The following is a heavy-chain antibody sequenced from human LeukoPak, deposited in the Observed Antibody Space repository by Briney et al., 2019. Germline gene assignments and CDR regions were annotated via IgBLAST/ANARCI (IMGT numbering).Heavy chain of an antibody. V-gene: IGHV3-30-3*01. Sequence: GRSLRLSCAASGFTFSSYAMHWVRQAPGKGLEWVAVISYDGSNKYYADSVKGRFTISRDNSKNTLYLQMNSLRAEDTAVYYCARDGESISSSWYPRYYFDYWGQGTLVTVSS. J-gene: IGHJ4*02. CDR2: ISYDGSNK. CDR3: ARDGESISSSWYPRYYFDY. D-gene: IGHD6-13*01. CDR1: GFTFSSYA.